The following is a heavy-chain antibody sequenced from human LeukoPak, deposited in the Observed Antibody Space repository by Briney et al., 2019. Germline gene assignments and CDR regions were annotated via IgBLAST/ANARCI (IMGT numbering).Heavy chain of an antibody. Sequence: PGGSLRLSCAASGFTFSSYAMSWVRQAPGKGLEWVSAISGSGGSTYYADSVKGRFTNSRDNSKNTLYLQMNSLRAEDTAVYYCAKAGNYYYYGMDVWGQGTTVTVSS. CDR3: AKAGNYYYYGMDV. J-gene: IGHJ6*02. V-gene: IGHV3-23*01. CDR1: GFTFSSYA. CDR2: ISGSGGST.